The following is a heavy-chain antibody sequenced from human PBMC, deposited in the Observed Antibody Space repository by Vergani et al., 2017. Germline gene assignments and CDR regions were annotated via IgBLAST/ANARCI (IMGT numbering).Heavy chain of an antibody. CDR1: GFTFNRDA. CDR3: ARENHGDYSAGED. J-gene: IGHJ4*02. V-gene: IGHV3-30-3*01. Sequence: QVQLVESGGGVVQPGRSLRLSCATSGFTFNRDAMHWVRQAPGKGLEWVAVIAYDGIDKFYADSVRGRFTISRDNSKNTLYLQMNSLRAEDSALYYCARENHGDYSAGEDWGQGTLVTVSS. CDR2: IAYDGIDK. D-gene: IGHD4-17*01.